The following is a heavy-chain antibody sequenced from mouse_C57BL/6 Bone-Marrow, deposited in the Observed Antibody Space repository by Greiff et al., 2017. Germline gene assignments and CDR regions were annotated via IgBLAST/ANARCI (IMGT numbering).Heavy chain of an antibody. CDR2: IDPSDSYT. Sequence: VKLQQPGAELVKPGASVKLSCKASGYTFTSYWMQWVKQRPGQGLEWIGEIDPSDSYTNYNQKFKGKATLTVDTSSSTAYMQLSSLTSEDSAVYYCARYDYGFDYWGQGTTLTVSS. CDR1: GYTFTSYW. J-gene: IGHJ2*01. V-gene: IGHV1-50*01. D-gene: IGHD2-4*01. CDR3: ARYDYGFDY.